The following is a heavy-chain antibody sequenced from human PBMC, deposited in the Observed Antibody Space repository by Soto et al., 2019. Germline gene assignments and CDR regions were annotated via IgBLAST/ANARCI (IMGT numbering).Heavy chain of an antibody. CDR2: INAHSGGT. Sequence: SVKVSCKASGFSFTGYYIHWLRQAPGQGLEWMGWINAHSGGTEYAQKFQGRATLTRDTSIATAYLTLTSLTSDDTALYYCAKDLTRQLAYWLDPWGQGTQVTVSS. V-gene: IGHV1-2*02. CDR1: GFSFTGYY. CDR3: AKDLTRQLAYWLDP. D-gene: IGHD6-6*01. J-gene: IGHJ5*02.